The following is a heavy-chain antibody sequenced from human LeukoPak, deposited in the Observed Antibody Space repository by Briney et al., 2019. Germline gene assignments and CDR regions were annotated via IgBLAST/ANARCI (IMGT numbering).Heavy chain of an antibody. CDR1: GFTFSSYA. CDR2: ISGSGGST. Sequence: PGGSLRLSCAASGFTFSSYAMSWVRQAPGKGLEWVSAISGSGGSTYYADSVKGRFTISIDNSKNTLYLQMNSLRAEDTAVYYCAKVSPAAAGIRDAFDIWGQWTMVTVSS. D-gene: IGHD6-13*01. V-gene: IGHV3-23*01. J-gene: IGHJ3*02. CDR3: AKVSPAAAGIRDAFDI.